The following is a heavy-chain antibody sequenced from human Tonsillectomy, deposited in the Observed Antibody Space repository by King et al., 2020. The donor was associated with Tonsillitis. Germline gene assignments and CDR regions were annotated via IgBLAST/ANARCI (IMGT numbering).Heavy chain of an antibody. J-gene: IGHJ3*02. CDR1: GYTFTGYY. CDR3: ARETGTGDLAFDI. Sequence: VQLVESGAEVKKPGASVKVSCKASGYTFTGYYMHWVRQAPGHGLEWVGWINPNIGGTNYAQKFQDRVTMTRDTSISTAYMELSRLRSDDPAVYYCARETGTGDLAFDIWGQGTMVTVSS. CDR2: INPNIGGT. V-gene: IGHV1-2*02. D-gene: IGHD3-9*01.